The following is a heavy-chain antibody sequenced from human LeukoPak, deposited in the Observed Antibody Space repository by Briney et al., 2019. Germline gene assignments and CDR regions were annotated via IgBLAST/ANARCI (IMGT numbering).Heavy chain of an antibody. CDR2: IYYSGST. J-gene: IGHJ4*02. Sequence: PSESLSLTCTVSGGSISSSSYYWGWIRQPPGKGLEWIGSIYYSGSTYYNPSLKSRVTISVDTSKNQFSLKVCSVTAADTAVYYCARLGSGWYYFDYWGQGTLVTVSS. V-gene: IGHV4-39*01. CDR3: ARLGSGWYYFDY. CDR1: GGSISSSSYY. D-gene: IGHD6-19*01.